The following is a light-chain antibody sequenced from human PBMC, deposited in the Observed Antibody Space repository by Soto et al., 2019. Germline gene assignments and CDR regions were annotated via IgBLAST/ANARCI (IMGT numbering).Light chain of an antibody. CDR1: QDISNY. J-gene: IGKJ1*01. CDR3: QQTYNPPWT. CDR2: AAS. Sequence: DIQMTQSPSSLSASVGDRVTITCQASQDISNYLNWYQQKPGKAPKLLIHAASNLQSGVPSRFSGSGSGAYFTLTISSLHPEDFATYYCQQTYNPPWTFGQGTKVDIK. V-gene: IGKV1-39*01.